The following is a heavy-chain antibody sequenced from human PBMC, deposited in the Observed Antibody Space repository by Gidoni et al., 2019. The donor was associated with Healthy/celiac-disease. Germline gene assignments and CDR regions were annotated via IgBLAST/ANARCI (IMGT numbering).Heavy chain of an antibody. V-gene: IGHV4-39*07. Sequence: QLQLQESGPGLVKPSETLSLTCTVSGGSISSSSYYWGWIRQPPGKGLEWIGSIYYSGSTYYNPSLKSRVTISVDTSKNQFSLKLSSVTAADTAVYYCARAPGGGSYHYWGQGTLVTVSS. D-gene: IGHD1-26*01. CDR3: ARAPGGGSYHY. J-gene: IGHJ4*02. CDR2: IYYSGST. CDR1: GGSISSSSYY.